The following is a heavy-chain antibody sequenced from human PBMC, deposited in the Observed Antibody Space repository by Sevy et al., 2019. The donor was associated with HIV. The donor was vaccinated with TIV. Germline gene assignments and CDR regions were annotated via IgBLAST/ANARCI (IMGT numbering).Heavy chain of an antibody. CDR2: VDPSAGNT. J-gene: IGHJ4*02. CDR1: GDTFTNNY. V-gene: IGHV1-46*01. Sequence: ASVKVSCKASGDTFTNNYIHWVRQAPGQGLEWMGMVDPSAGNTTYAQKYQGRVTMTRDTSTSILYMELSSLRSEDTAVYYCVRADPDQHFDSWGQGTLVTVSS. CDR3: VRADPDQHFDS.